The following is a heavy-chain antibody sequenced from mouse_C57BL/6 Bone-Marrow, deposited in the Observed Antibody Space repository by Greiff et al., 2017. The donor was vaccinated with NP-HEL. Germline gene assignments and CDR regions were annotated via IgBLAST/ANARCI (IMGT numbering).Heavy chain of an antibody. CDR1: GYTFTSYW. J-gene: IGHJ4*01. CDR2: IYPGSGST. V-gene: IGHV1-55*01. CDR3: ARPDGEDYYAMDY. Sequence: QVQLQQSGAELVKPGASVKMSCKASGYTFTSYWITWVKQRPGQGLEWIGDIYPGSGSTNYNEKFKSKATLTVDTSSSTAYMQLSSLTSEDSAVYYCARPDGEDYYAMDYWGQGTSVTVSS.